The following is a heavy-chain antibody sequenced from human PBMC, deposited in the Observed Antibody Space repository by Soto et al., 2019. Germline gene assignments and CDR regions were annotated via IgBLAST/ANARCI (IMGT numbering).Heavy chain of an antibody. CDR2: IYYSGST. CDR1: GGSISSYY. CDR3: ARRNGSGSYYIPSYYYYGMDV. Sequence: SETLSLTCTVSGGSISSYYWSWIRQPPGKGLEWIGYIYYSGSTNYNPSLKSRVTISVDTSKNQFSLKLSSVTAADTAVYYCARRNGSGSYYIPSYYYYGMDVWGQGTTVTVSS. D-gene: IGHD3-10*01. V-gene: IGHV4-59*08. J-gene: IGHJ6*02.